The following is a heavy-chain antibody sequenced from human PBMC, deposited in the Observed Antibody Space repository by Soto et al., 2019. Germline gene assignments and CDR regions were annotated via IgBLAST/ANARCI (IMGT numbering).Heavy chain of an antibody. CDR1: GYTFTSYG. J-gene: IGHJ5*02. D-gene: IGHD6-19*01. Sequence: ASVKVSCKASGYTFTSYGISWVRQAPGQGLEWMGWISAYSGNTNYAQKLQGRVTMTTDTSTSTAYMELRSLRSDDTAVYYCARTRGIASGWLETWFDPWGQGTLVTVSS. CDR2: ISAYSGNT. V-gene: IGHV1-18*01. CDR3: ARTRGIASGWLETWFDP.